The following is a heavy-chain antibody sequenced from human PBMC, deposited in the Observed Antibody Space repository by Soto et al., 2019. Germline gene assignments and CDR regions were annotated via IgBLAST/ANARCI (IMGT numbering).Heavy chain of an antibody. Sequence: EVQLAESGGGMVQPGGSLRLSCVASGFTFSSYDMHWVRQAPGKGLEYVSSISSNGGTTYYGNSVKGRFTISRDNSKNTLYLQMGSLRAEDMAVYYCVRRVSANYDYWAHGTLVTVSS. CDR1: GFTFSSYD. D-gene: IGHD4-4*01. V-gene: IGHV3-64*01. CDR2: ISSNGGTT. J-gene: IGHJ4*01. CDR3: VRRVSANYDY.